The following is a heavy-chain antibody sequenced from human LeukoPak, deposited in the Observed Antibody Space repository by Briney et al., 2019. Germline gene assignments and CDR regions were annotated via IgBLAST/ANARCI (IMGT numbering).Heavy chain of an antibody. Sequence: PVKVSCKASGGTFSSYAISWVRQAPGQGREWMGGIIPIFGTANYAQKFQGRVTITADESTSTVYVELSSLRSDDTAVYYCAREAITIFGVVRTQTTTSPHRFDPWGQGTLVTVSS. CDR1: GGTFSSYA. CDR3: AREAITIFGVVRTQTTTSPHRFDP. J-gene: IGHJ5*02. CDR2: IIPIFGTA. D-gene: IGHD3-3*01. V-gene: IGHV1-69*13.